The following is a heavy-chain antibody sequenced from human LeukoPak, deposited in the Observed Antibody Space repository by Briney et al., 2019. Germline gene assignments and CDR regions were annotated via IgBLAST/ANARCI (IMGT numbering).Heavy chain of an antibody. V-gene: IGHV3-53*01. CDR2: IYIGGST. D-gene: IGHD2-2*02. Sequence: GGSLRLSCAASGFTFSNYWMTWVRQAPGKGLEWVSVIYIGGSTYYADSVKGRFTISRDISKNTLYLQMNSLRAEDTAMYYCARLGFVVPAVIFDYWGQGTLVTVSS. CDR1: GFTFSNYW. CDR3: ARLGFVVPAVIFDY. J-gene: IGHJ4*02.